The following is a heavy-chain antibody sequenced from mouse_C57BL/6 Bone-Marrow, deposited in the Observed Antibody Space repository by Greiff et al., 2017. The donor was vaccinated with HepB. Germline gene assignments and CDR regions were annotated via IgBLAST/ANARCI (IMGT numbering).Heavy chain of an antibody. V-gene: IGHV1-81*01. CDR1: GYTFTSYG. CDR3: ANYGSNPWYFDV. Sequence: VQLQQSGAELARPGASVKLSCKASGYTFTSYGISWVKQRTGQGLEWIGEIYPRSGNTYYNEKFKGKATLTADKSSSTAYMELRSLTSEDSAVYFCANYGSNPWYFDVWGTGTTVTVSS. D-gene: IGHD1-1*01. J-gene: IGHJ1*03. CDR2: IYPRSGNT.